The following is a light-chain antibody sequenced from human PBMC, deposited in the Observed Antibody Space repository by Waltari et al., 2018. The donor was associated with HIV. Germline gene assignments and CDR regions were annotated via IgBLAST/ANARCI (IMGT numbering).Light chain of an antibody. CDR3: YSTDSSDKHGV. CDR2: EDS. Sequence: SYELTQPPSVSVSPGQTARITCSGDALPKKYAYWYQQKSGQAPVLVVYEDSKRPSGIPERFPGFTSGRVATLTISGAQVEDEADFYCYSTDSSDKHGVFGGGTKLTVL. V-gene: IGLV3-10*01. J-gene: IGLJ2*01. CDR1: ALPKKY.